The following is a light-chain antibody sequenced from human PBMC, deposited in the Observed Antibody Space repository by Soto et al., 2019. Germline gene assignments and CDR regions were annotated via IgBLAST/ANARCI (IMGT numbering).Light chain of an antibody. J-gene: IGKJ4*01. CDR2: GAS. Sequence: EIVLTQSPGTLSLGERATLSCRASQSVRSNYLAWYQQKPGQAPRLLIYGASSRATGIPDRFGGSGSGTDFTLTIIRLEPEDFAVYYCQQYASSPLTFGGGTKVEIK. CDR3: QQYASSPLT. CDR1: QSVRSNY. V-gene: IGKV3-20*01.